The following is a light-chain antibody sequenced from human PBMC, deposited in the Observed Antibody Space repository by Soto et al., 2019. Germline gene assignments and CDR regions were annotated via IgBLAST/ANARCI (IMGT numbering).Light chain of an antibody. J-gene: IGKJ5*01. V-gene: IGKV3-11*01. CDR3: QHRMNWPLT. CDR2: DAS. CDR1: QSVISN. Sequence: ELVIPPSQATLSVSPGDRAPLSGRASQSVISNLAWYQQKPGQTPRLIIYDASNRATGIPARFSGSGSETDFTLTISSLEPEDFAVYYCQHRMNWPLTCGQGTRREIK.